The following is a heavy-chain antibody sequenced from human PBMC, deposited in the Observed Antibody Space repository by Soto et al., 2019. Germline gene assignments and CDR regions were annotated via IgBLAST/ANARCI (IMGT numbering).Heavy chain of an antibody. Sequence: GGSLRLSCAASGFTFSSYGMHWVRQAPGKGLEWVAVISYDGSNKYYADSVKGRFTISRDNSKNTLYLQMNSLRAEDTAVYYCATAIPQWLVPKKPNFDYWGQGTLVTVSS. J-gene: IGHJ4*02. D-gene: IGHD6-19*01. CDR3: ATAIPQWLVPKKPNFDY. CDR1: GFTFSSYG. CDR2: ISYDGSNK. V-gene: IGHV3-30*03.